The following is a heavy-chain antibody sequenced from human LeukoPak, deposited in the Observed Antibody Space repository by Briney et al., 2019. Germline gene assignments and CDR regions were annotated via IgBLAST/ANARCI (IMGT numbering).Heavy chain of an antibody. J-gene: IGHJ4*02. CDR3: ARGSLRYFDY. CDR2: IKPNSGDT. CDR1: GYTFTGYY. Sequence: ASVKVSCKASGYTFTGYYMHWVRQAPGQGLEWMGWIKPNSGDTNYAQKFQDRVTMTRDTSISTAFMEVSRLRFDDTALYYCARGSLRYFDYWGQGTLVTVSS. V-gene: IGHV1-2*02. D-gene: IGHD3-10*01.